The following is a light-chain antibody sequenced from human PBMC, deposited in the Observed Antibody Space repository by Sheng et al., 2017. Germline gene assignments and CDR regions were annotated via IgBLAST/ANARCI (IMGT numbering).Light chain of an antibody. Sequence: QSALTQPASVSGSPGQSITISCTGSNSDVGNYNLVSWYQQHPGKAPKLMIYDATKRPSGVSNRFSGSKSGNTASLTISGLQAEDEADYYCCSYAGSTSWVFGRRDQADRP. CDR2: DAT. CDR3: CSYAGSTSWV. J-gene: IGLJ3*02. CDR1: NSDVGNYNL. V-gene: IGLV2-23*01.